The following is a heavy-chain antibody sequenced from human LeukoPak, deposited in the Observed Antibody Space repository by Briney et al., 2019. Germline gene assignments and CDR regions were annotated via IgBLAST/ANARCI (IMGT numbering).Heavy chain of an antibody. D-gene: IGHD6-6*01. CDR1: GGSISSSSYY. CDR3: ARHSFARPFDS. CDR2: IYYSGST. Sequence: SETLSLTCTVSGGSISSSSYYWGWIRQPPGKGLEWIGSIYYSGSTYYNPSLKSRVTISVDTSKNQFSLMLSSVTAADTAIYYCARHSFARPFDSWGQGTLVTVSS. V-gene: IGHV4-39*01. J-gene: IGHJ4*02.